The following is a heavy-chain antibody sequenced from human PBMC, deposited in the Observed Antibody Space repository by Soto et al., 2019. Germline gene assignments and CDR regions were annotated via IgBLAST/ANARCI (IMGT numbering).Heavy chain of an antibody. D-gene: IGHD3-16*02. V-gene: IGHV4-31*03. CDR2: ISYSGST. J-gene: IGHJ4*02. CDR1: GGSISSGGYY. CDR3: ARDTRKDDYIWGSYRYGFDY. Sequence: QVQLQESGPGLVKPSQTLSLTCTVSGGSISSGGYYWSWIRQHPGKGLEWIGYISYSGSTYYNPSLKSRVTISVDTSKNQFSLKLSSVTAADTAVYYCARDTRKDDYIWGSYRYGFDYWGQGTLVTVSS.